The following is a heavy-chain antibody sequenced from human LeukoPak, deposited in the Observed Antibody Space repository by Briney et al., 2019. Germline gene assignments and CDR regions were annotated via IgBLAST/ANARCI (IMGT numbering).Heavy chain of an antibody. J-gene: IGHJ3*02. V-gene: IGHV1-2*02. D-gene: IGHD3-10*01. CDR3: ARARFGEYLAFDI. Sequence: ASVKVSCKASGYTFTGYYMHWVRQAPGQGLEWMGWINPNSGGTNYAQKFQGRVTLTRDTSITTAYMELSSLRSEDTAVYYCARARFGEYLAFDIWGQGTMVTVSS. CDR2: INPNSGGT. CDR1: GYTFTGYY.